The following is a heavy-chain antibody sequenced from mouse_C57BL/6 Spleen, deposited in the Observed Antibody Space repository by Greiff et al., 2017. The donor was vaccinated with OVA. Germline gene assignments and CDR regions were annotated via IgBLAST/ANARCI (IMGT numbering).Heavy chain of an antibody. CDR3: VRGNSYYFDY. CDR1: GFSFNTYA. V-gene: IGHV10-1*01. CDR2: IRSKSNNYAT. J-gene: IGHJ2*01. Sequence: EVQGVESGGGLVQPKGSLKLSCAASGFSFNTYAMNWVRQAPGKGLEWVARIRSKSNNYATYYADSVKDRFTISRDDSESMLYLLMNNLKTEDTAMYYCVRGNSYYFDYWGQGTTLTVSS.